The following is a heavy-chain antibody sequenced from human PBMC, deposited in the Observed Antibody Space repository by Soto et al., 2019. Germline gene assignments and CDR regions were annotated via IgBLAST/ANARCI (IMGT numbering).Heavy chain of an antibody. J-gene: IGHJ4*02. CDR2: IYSDGRT. CDR3: ARAFGFSSGWYYFDY. CDR1: GFTASSNY. V-gene: IGHV3-53*01. Sequence: EVQLVESGGGLIQPGGSLRLSCAASGFTASSNYMSWVRQAPGKGLEWVSIIYSDGRTYYADSVKGRFIFSRDNSKNTLFLQMNSRRVEDTAVYYCARAFGFSSGWYYFDYWGQGTLVTVSS. D-gene: IGHD6-19*01.